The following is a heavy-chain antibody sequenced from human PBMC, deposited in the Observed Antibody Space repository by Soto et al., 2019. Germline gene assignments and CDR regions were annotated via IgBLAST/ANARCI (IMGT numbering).Heavy chain of an antibody. CDR1: GFTFSSYS. D-gene: IGHD3-22*01. J-gene: IGHJ4*02. CDR3: ARDIKPDSSGYYQTSFFDY. Sequence: EVQLVESGGGLVKPAGSLRLSCAASGFTFSSYSMNWVRQAPGKGLEWVSSISSSSSYIYYADSVKGRFTISRDNAKNSLYLQMNSLRAEDTAVYYCARDIKPDSSGYYQTSFFDYWGQGTLVTVSS. CDR2: ISSSSSYI. V-gene: IGHV3-21*01.